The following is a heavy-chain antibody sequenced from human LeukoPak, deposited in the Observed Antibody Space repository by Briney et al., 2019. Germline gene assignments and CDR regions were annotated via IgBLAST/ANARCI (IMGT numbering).Heavy chain of an antibody. CDR2: LYYSGST. D-gene: IGHD1-1*01. CDR3: ARLRDWNVDY. CDR1: GGSISSSSYY. J-gene: IGHJ4*02. V-gene: IGHV4-39*01. Sequence: SETLSLTCTVSGGSISSSSYYWGWIRQPPGKGLEWIGSLYYSGSTYYNPSLKSRVTISVDTSKNQFSLKLSSVTAADTAVYYCARLRDWNVDYWGQGTLVTVSS.